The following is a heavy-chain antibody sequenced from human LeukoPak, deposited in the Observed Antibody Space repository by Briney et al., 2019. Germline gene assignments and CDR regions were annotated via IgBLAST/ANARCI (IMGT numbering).Heavy chain of an antibody. J-gene: IGHJ4*02. D-gene: IGHD3-22*01. V-gene: IGHV3-15*01. CDR2: IKSKTDAGTT. CDR3: TTAPHYCDRSGYH. Sequence: GGSLRLSCVASGFTFSNVWMSWVRQAPGKGLEWVGRIKSKTDAGTTDYAAPVKGRFTVSRDDAQNTVYLQMNSLKTEDTAVYYCTTAPHYCDRSGYHWGQGTLVIVSS. CDR1: GFTFSNVW.